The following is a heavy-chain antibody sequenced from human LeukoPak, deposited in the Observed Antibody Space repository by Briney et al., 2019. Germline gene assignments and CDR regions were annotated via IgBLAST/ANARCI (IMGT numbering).Heavy chain of an antibody. CDR3: ARDLSYSSSPGLDY. V-gene: IGHV4-4*07. CDR1: GVSISSCY. CDR2: VYTSGST. Sequence: LLETLSLTCTVSGVSISSCYWSWIRQPAGKGLEWIGRVYTSGSTNYNPSLKSRVTMSVDTSKNQFSLKLTSVTAADTAVYYCARDLSYSSSPGLDYWGQGTLVTVSS. D-gene: IGHD6-6*01. J-gene: IGHJ4*02.